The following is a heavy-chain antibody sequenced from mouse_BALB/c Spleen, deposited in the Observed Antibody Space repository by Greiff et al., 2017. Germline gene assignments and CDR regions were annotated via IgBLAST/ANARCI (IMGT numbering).Heavy chain of an antibody. CDR3: ARDMTFDY. CDR2: IRNKANGYTT. CDR1: GFTFTDYY. Sequence: EVQLVESGGGLVQPGGSLRLSCATSGFTFTDYYMSWVRQPPGKALEWLGFIRNKANGYTTEYSASVKGRFTISRDNSQNILYLQMNTLRAEDSSTYYCARDMTFDYWGQGTTLTVSS. V-gene: IGHV7-3*02. J-gene: IGHJ2*01.